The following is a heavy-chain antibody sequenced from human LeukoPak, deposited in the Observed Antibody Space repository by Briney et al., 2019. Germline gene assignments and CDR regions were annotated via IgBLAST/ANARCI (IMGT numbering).Heavy chain of an antibody. CDR2: IYQSAST. V-gene: IGHV4-30-2*01. CDR1: GGSISSGGDS. Sequence: PSETLSLTCAVSGGSISSGGDSWGWIRQPPGKGLEWIGYIYQSASTYYNPSLKSRVTISVDRSKNQFSLKLSSVTAADTAVYYCARQFGRGSQSYGMDVWGQGTTVTVSS. CDR3: ARQFGRGSQSYGMDV. J-gene: IGHJ6*02. D-gene: IGHD3-16*01.